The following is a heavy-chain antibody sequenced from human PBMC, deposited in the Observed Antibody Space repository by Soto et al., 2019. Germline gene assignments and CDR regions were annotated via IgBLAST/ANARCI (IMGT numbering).Heavy chain of an antibody. Sequence: QVQLVQSGAEVKTPGSSVKVSCKTSGSIFSSYAISWVRQAPGQGLEWMGGIIPIYGTAKYAQKSQDRLTTTADESTNTAYMERSSLRSEDTAVYYCARGGRDGYNREFAFWGQGTLVTVSS. D-gene: IGHD1-1*01. CDR1: GSIFSSYA. V-gene: IGHV1-69*12. J-gene: IGHJ4*02. CDR2: IIPIYGTA. CDR3: ARGGRDGYNREFAF.